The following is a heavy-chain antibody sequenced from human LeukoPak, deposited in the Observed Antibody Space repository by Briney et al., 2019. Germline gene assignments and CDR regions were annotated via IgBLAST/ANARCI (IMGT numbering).Heavy chain of an antibody. CDR2: INHSGST. V-gene: IGHV4-34*01. D-gene: IGHD1-26*01. CDR1: GGPFSGYY. J-gene: IGHJ5*02. CDR3: ARICVSYYCSGQNWFDP. Sequence: SETLSLTCAVYGGPFSGYYWSWIRQPPGKGLEWIGEINHSGSTNYNPSLKSRVTISVDTSKNQFSLKLSSVTAADTAVYYCARICVSYYCSGQNWFDPWGQGTLVTVSS.